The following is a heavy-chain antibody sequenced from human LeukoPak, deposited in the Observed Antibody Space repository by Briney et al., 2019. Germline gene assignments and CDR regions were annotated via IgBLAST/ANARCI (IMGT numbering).Heavy chain of an antibody. CDR3: ARVLHDYGGNSLGS. D-gene: IGHD4-23*01. CDR1: GYTFTSYG. V-gene: IGHV1-18*01. CDR2: ISVYNGNT. J-gene: IGHJ5*02. Sequence: ASVKLSCKASGYTFTSYGISWVRQAPGQGLEWMGWISVYNGNTNYAQKFKGRVTMTTDTSTSTAYMELRSLRSDDRAVYYCARVLHDYGGNSLGSWGQGTLVTVSS.